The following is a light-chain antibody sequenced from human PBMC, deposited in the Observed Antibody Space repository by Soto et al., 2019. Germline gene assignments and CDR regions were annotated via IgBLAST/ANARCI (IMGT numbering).Light chain of an antibody. CDR3: NSYTSSDARV. CDR2: DVI. V-gene: IGLV2-14*03. Sequence: QSALTQPASVSGSPGQSITISCTGTTSDVGGYNYVSWYQQHPGKAPKLIIYDVINRPSGVSNRFSGSKSGNTASLTISGXXXEXXADXXCNSYTSSDARVFGGGTKLTVL. J-gene: IGLJ2*01. CDR1: TSDVGGYNY.